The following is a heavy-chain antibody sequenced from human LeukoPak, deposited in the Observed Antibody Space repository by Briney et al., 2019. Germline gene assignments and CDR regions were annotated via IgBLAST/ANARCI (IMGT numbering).Heavy chain of an antibody. V-gene: IGHV4-31*03. CDR1: GGSISSGGYY. J-gene: IGHJ4*02. D-gene: IGHD5-12*01. CDR3: ARGGVATIYY. Sequence: SQTLSLTCTVSGGSISSGGYYWSWIRQHPGKGLEWIGYIYYSGSTYYNRSLKSRVTISVDTSKNQFFLKLSSVTAADTAVYYCARGGVATIYYWGQGTLVTVSS. CDR2: IYYSGST.